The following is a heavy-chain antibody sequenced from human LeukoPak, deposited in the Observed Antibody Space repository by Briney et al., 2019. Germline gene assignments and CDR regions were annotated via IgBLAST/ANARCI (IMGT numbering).Heavy chain of an antibody. Sequence: PGGSLRLSCAASGFTFSSYWMSWVRQAPGKGLEGVANIKQDGSEKYYVDSVKGRFTISRDNAKNSLYLQMNSLRAEETAVYYCARYSGVYYYHYYYMDVWGKGTTVTISS. D-gene: IGHD3-10*01. CDR2: IKQDGSEK. CDR1: GFTFSSYW. CDR3: ARYSGVYYYHYYYMDV. J-gene: IGHJ6*03. V-gene: IGHV3-7*01.